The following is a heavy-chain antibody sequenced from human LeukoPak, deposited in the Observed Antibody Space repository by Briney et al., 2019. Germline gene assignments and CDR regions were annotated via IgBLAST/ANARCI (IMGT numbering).Heavy chain of an antibody. CDR1: GFTFSSYA. J-gene: IGHJ4*02. V-gene: IGHV3-30-3*01. Sequence: GGSLRLSCAASGFTFSSYAMHWVRQAPDKGLEWVAVISYDGSNKYYADSVKGRFTISRDNSKNTLYLQMNSLRAEDTAVYYCARDLSGGIVVVPAAMCLDYWGQGTLVTVSS. CDR2: ISYDGSNK. CDR3: ARDLSGGIVVVPAAMCLDY. D-gene: IGHD2-2*01.